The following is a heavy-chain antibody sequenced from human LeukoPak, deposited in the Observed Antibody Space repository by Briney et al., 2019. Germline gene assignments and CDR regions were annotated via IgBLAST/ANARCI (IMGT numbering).Heavy chain of an antibody. CDR2: INHSGST. D-gene: IGHD1-26*01. J-gene: IGHJ4*02. V-gene: IGHV4-34*01. Sequence: SETLSLTCTVSGGSISGGGYYWSWIRQPPGKGLEWIGEINHSGSTNYNPSLKSRVTISVDTSKNQFSLKLSSVTAADTAVYYCARGRGYSGSYYVDYWGQGTLVTVSS. CDR1: GGSISGGGYY. CDR3: ARGRGYSGSYYVDY.